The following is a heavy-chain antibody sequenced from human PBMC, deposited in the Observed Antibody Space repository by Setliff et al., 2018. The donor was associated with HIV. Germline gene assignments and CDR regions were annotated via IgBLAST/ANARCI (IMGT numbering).Heavy chain of an antibody. CDR2: ISTYNDNT. D-gene: IGHD4-17*01. Sequence: ASVKVSCKASGYTFTSHGISWVRQAPGQGLEWMGWISTYNDNTNYAQKLQGRVTMTTETSTSTAYMELRSLRTDDTAVYYCARHDGLRSVHGAFDIWGQGTMVTVTS. CDR3: ARHDGLRSVHGAFDI. V-gene: IGHV1-18*01. J-gene: IGHJ3*02. CDR1: GYTFTSHG.